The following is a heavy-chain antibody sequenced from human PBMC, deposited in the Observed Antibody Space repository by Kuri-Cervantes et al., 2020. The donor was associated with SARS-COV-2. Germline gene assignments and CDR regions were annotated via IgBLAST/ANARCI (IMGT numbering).Heavy chain of an antibody. CDR2: XSAXXGNT. D-gene: IGHD3-3*01. V-gene: IGHV1-18*04. J-gene: IGHJ4*02. CDR3: ARGXFWSRPFDY. CDR1: GXTFTGYY. Sequence: ASVKVXXKASGXTFTGYYMHXXRQXXGQGXXWMGXXSAXXGNTNXAQKLQGXVTMTXDTSTSTAYMXXRSLRSDDTXVYYCARGXFWSRPFDYWGQGTLVTVSS.